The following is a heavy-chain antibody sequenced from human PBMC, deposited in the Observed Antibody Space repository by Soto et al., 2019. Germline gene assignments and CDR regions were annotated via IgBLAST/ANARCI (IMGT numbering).Heavy chain of an antibody. V-gene: IGHV4-30-4*01. CDR1: GGSISSGEYY. CDR2: IYHSGST. CDR3: ARSVLP. Sequence: PSETLSLTCTFSGGSISSGEYYWNWIRQSPGKGLEWIGYIYHSGSTYYSPSLKSRVTMSLDKSNNQFSLKLSSVTAADTAVYYCARSVLPWGQGTLVTVSS. J-gene: IGHJ5*02.